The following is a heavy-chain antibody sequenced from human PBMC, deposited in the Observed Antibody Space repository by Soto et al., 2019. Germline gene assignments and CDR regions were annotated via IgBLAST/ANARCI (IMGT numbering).Heavy chain of an antibody. CDR2: IYHSGST. V-gene: IGHV4-4*02. J-gene: IGHJ4*02. D-gene: IGHD6-6*01. Sequence: PSETLSLTCAVSSCSISSSNWWIRVRQPPGKGLEWIGEIYHSGSTTYNPSLKSRVTISVDKSKNQFSLNLASVTAADTAFYYCARMCSGSYYFSYWGQGILVTGS. CDR3: ARMCSGSYYFSY. CDR1: SCSISSSNW.